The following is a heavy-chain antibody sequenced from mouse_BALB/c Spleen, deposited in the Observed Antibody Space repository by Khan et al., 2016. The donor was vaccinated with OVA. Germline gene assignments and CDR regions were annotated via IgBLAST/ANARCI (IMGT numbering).Heavy chain of an antibody. CDR3: AWPYRYDGRAWFAY. V-gene: IGHV4-1*02. D-gene: IGHD2-14*01. CDR2: INPDSSTI. CDR1: GFDFSRYW. J-gene: IGHJ3*01. Sequence: EVKLLESGGGLVQPGGSLKLSCAASGFDFSRYWMSWVRQAPGKGLEWIGEINPDSSTINYTPSLKDKFIISRDNAKNTLYLQMSKVRSGDTALYYGAWPYRYDGRAWFAYWGQGTLVTVSA.